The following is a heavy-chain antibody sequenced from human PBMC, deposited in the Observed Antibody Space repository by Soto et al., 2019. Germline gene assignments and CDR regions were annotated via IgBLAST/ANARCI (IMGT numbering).Heavy chain of an antibody. CDR3: ARVAAAKRYFDY. CDR2: IYHSGST. CDR1: GGSISSGGYS. J-gene: IGHJ4*02. Sequence: SETLSLTCAVSGGSISSGGYSWSWIRQPPGRGLEWIGYIYHSGSTYYNPSLKSRVTISVDRSKNQFSLKLSSVTAADTAVYYCARVAAAKRYFDYWGQGTLVTVSS. V-gene: IGHV4-30-2*01. D-gene: IGHD2-2*01.